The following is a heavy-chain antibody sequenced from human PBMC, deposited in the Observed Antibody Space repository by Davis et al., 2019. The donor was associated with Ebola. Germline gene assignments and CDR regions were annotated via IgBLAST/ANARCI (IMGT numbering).Heavy chain of an antibody. D-gene: IGHD7-27*01. J-gene: IGHJ4*02. Sequence: PSETLSLTCAVYGGSFSGYYWSWIRQPPEKGLEWIGEINHSGSTNYNPSLKSRVTISVDTSKNQFSLKLSSVTAADTAVYYCARGLDQYKLGNVWGQGTLVTVSS. CDR3: ARGLDQYKLGNV. CDR1: GGSFSGYY. CDR2: INHSGST. V-gene: IGHV4-34*01.